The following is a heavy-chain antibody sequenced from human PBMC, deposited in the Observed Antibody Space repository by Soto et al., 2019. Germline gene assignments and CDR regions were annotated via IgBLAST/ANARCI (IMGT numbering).Heavy chain of an antibody. CDR2: ISAYNGNT. J-gene: IGHJ3*02. CDR3: ASRAGDVGAFDI. D-gene: IGHD7-27*01. V-gene: IGHV1-18*01. Sequence: ASVKVSCKATGYTFTSYGISWVRQAPGQGLEWMGWISAYNGNTNYAQKLQGRVTMTTATSTSTAYMELRSLRSDDTAVCYCASRAGDVGAFDIWGQGTMVTVSS. CDR1: GYTFTSYG.